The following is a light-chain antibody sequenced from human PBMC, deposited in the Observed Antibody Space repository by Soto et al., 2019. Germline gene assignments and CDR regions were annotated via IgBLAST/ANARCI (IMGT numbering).Light chain of an antibody. V-gene: IGKV3-15*01. Sequence: EIVLTQSPATLSVSPGGGATLSCRASQSVSSNLAWYQQKPGQAPRLLIYRASTRATGIPARFSGTGSGTEFTLTISSLQSEDFAVYYCQRYNEWWTFGQGTKVDI. J-gene: IGKJ1*01. CDR1: QSVSSN. CDR2: RAS. CDR3: QRYNEWWT.